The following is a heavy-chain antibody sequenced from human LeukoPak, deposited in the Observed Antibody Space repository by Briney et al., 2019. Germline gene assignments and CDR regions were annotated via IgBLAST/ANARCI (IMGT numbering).Heavy chain of an antibody. V-gene: IGHV5-10-1*01. CDR3: ASSRAGTLKVHNWFDP. D-gene: IGHD6-19*01. CDR2: IDPTDSYT. Sequence: GHSLKISCKGSGYRFSSYWISWVRQMPGKGLEWMGRIDPTDSYTDYSPSFQGHVTISVDRSISTANLQWSSLKASDTVMYFWASSRAGTLKVHNWFDPWGQGSLVTVSS. J-gene: IGHJ5*02. CDR1: GYRFSSYW.